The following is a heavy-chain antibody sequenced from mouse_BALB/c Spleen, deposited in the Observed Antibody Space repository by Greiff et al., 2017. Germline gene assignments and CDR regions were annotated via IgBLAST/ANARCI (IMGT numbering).Heavy chain of an antibody. D-gene: IGHD2-14*01. J-gene: IGHJ1*01. Sequence: QVQLQQSGPGLVQPSQSLSITCTVSGFSLTSYGVHWVRQSPGKGLEWLGVIWSGGSTDYNAAFISRLSISKDNSKSQVFFKMNSLQANDTAIYYCARRYDWYFDVWGAGTTVTVSS. CDR2: IWSGGST. V-gene: IGHV2-2*02. CDR3: ARRYDWYFDV. CDR1: GFSLTSYG.